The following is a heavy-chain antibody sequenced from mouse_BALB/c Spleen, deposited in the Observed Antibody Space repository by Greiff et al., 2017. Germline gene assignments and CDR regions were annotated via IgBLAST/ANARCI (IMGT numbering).Heavy chain of an antibody. Sequence: VQRVESGPGLVQPSQSLSITCTVSGFSLTSYGVHWVRQSPGKGLEWLGVIWSGGSTDYNAAFISRLSISKDNSKSQVFFKMNSLQANDTAIYYCARNWGLRRRAMDYWGQGTSVTVSS. D-gene: IGHD2-2*01. CDR1: GFSLTSYG. CDR2: IWSGGST. CDR3: ARNWGLRRRAMDY. J-gene: IGHJ4*01. V-gene: IGHV2-2*02.